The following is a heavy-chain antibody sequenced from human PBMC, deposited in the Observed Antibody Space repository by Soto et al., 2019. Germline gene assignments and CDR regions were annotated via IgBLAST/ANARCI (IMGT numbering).Heavy chain of an antibody. CDR3: ARMGHPFDY. CDR2: IGRSSSTI. Sequence: EVQLVESGGGLVQPGGSLRLSCAASGFTFSSYSMNWVRQAPGKGLEWVSYIGRSSSTIYYADSVKGRFTTSRDNAKNSLYLQMNSRRAEDTAVYYCARMGHPFDYWGQGTLVTVSS. J-gene: IGHJ4*02. V-gene: IGHV3-48*01. CDR1: GFTFSSYS.